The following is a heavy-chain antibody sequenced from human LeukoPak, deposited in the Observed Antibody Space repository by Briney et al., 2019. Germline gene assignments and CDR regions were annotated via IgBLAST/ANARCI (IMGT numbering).Heavy chain of an antibody. CDR1: GGSISSYY. Sequence: SETLSLTCTVSGGSISSYYWSWIRQPAGKGLEWIGRIYTSGSTNYNPSLKSRVTMSVDTSKNQFSLKLSSVTAADTAVYYCASDYYDSSGYPNDAFDIWGQGTMVTVSS. V-gene: IGHV4-4*07. CDR2: IYTSGST. J-gene: IGHJ3*02. D-gene: IGHD3-22*01. CDR3: ASDYYDSSGYPNDAFDI.